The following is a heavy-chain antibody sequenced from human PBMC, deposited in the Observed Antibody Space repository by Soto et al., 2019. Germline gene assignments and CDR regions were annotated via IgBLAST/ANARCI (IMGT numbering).Heavy chain of an antibody. D-gene: IGHD3-10*01. J-gene: IGHJ6*03. CDR3: ARRGSGSYLFSYYYYMDV. CDR2: INSDGSST. CDR1: GFTFSSYW. Sequence: GGSLRLSCAASGFTFSSYWMHWVRQAPGKGLVWVSRINSDGSSTSYADSVKGRFTISRDNAKNTLYLQMNSLRAEDTAVYYCARRGSGSYLFSYYYYMDVWGKGTTVTVSS. V-gene: IGHV3-74*01.